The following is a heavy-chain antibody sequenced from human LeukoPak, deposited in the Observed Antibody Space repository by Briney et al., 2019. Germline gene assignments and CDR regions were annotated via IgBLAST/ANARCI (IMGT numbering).Heavy chain of an antibody. CDR3: VRSLPGTLLRGYGMDV. D-gene: IGHD3-10*01. Sequence: GESLKISCKTSGYTFTSYWIGWVRQTPGKGLECMGVIFPRDSDVRYSPSFQGQVTISADKSTNTAYLHWGSLKASDSAMYYCVRSLPGTLLRGYGMDVWGPGTRSPSP. CDR2: IFPRDSDV. J-gene: IGHJ6*02. CDR1: GYTFTSYW. V-gene: IGHV5-51*01.